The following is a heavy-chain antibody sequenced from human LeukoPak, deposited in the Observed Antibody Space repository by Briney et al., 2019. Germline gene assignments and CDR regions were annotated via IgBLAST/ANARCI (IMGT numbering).Heavy chain of an antibody. CDR2: IYYSGST. D-gene: IGHD1-26*01. Sequence: SETLSLTCTVSGGSISSYYWSWIRQPPGKGLEWIGYIYYSGSTNYNPSFKSRVTISVDTSKNQFSLKLSSVTAADTAVYYCARGVVGAPEYFQHWGQGTLVTVSS. J-gene: IGHJ1*01. V-gene: IGHV4-59*01. CDR1: GGSISSYY. CDR3: ARGVVGAPEYFQH.